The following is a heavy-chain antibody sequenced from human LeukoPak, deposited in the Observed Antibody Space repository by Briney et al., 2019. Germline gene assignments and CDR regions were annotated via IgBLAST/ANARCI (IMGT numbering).Heavy chain of an antibody. CDR3: ARDSTGITIFGVVIIYYYYGMDV. V-gene: IGHV3-7*01. D-gene: IGHD3-3*01. CDR1: GFTFSSYW. J-gene: IGHJ6*02. Sequence: PGGSLRLSCAAPGFTFSSYWMSWVRQAPGKGLEWVANIEQDGSEKYYVDSVKGRFTISRDNAKNSLYLQMNSLRAEDTAVYYCARDSTGITIFGVVIIYYYYGMDVWGQGTTVTVSS. CDR2: IEQDGSEK.